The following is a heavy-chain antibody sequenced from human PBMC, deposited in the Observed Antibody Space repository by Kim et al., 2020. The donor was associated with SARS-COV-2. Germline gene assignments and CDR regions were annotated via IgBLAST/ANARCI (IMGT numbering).Heavy chain of an antibody. CDR1: GYSFTSYW. CDR3: ARTGEALATMVRGVIPYYYYYYGMDV. J-gene: IGHJ6*02. CDR2: IYPGDSDT. D-gene: IGHD3-10*01. Sequence: GESLKISCKGSGYSFTSYWIGWVRQMPGKGLEWMGIIYPGDSDTRYSPSFQGQVTISADKSISTAYLQWSSLKASDTAMYYCARTGEALATMVRGVIPYYYYYYGMDVWGQGTTVTVSS. V-gene: IGHV5-51*01.